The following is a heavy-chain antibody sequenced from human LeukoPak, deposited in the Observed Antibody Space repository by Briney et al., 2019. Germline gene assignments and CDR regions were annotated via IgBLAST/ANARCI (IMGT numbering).Heavy chain of an antibody. V-gene: IGHV3-74*03. CDR3: ARSGGIIDY. CDR2: TDPNGIT. D-gene: IGHD3-10*01. Sequence: PGGSLRLSCAASGFTFSNSWMHWVRQAPGKGLVWVSRTDPNGITTYADSVKGRFTISRDNAKNTLYLQTNSLRAEDTARYYCARSGGIIDYWGQGTLVTVSS. CDR1: GFTFSNSW. J-gene: IGHJ4*02.